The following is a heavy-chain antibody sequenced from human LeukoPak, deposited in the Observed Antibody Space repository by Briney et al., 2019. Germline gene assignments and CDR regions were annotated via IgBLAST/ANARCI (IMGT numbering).Heavy chain of an antibody. J-gene: IGHJ4*02. CDR2: AYPGDSGT. Sequence: GESLKISCKISGYILTRNWIGWVRQVPGKGLEWMGLAYPGDSGTKYSPSFQGQVTISADKSISTAYLQWSSLKASDTAMYYCARGYGDYDIWGQGTLVTVSS. D-gene: IGHD4-17*01. CDR1: GYILTRNW. V-gene: IGHV5-51*01. CDR3: ARGYGDYDI.